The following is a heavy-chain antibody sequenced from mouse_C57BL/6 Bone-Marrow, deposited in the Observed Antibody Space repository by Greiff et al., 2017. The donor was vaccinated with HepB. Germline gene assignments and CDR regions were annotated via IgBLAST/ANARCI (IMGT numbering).Heavy chain of an antibody. CDR3: ARYFITTGNWYFDV. V-gene: IGHV7-3*01. D-gene: IGHD1-1*01. J-gene: IGHJ1*03. CDR1: GFTFTDYY. Sequence: EVMLVESGGGLVQPGGSLSLSCAASGFTFTDYYMSWVRQPPGKALEWLGFIRNKANGYTTEYSASVKGRFTISRDNSQSILYLQMNALRAEDSATYYCARYFITTGNWYFDVWGTGTTVTVSS. CDR2: IRNKANGYTT.